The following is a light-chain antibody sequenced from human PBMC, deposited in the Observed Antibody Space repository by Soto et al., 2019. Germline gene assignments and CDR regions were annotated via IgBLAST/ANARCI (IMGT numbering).Light chain of an antibody. V-gene: IGKV1-5*01. CDR3: QQYNSFAPLT. Sequence: DIQMTQSPSTLSASVGDRVTITCRASQSISIWLAWYQRKPGKAPNLLIYDTSSLQSGVPSRFSGSGSGTEFSLTISGLQPDDFATYYCQQYNSFAPLTFGQGTKVEIK. CDR1: QSISIW. CDR2: DTS. J-gene: IGKJ2*01.